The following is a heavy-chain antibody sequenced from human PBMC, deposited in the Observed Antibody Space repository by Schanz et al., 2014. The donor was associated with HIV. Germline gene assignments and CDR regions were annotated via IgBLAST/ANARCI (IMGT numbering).Heavy chain of an antibody. D-gene: IGHD3-22*01. V-gene: IGHV3-30*18. J-gene: IGHJ4*02. CDR3: AKPEYDSSGNSQSHFDY. CDR2: ISYDGINK. Sequence: QVQLVESGGGVVQPGKSLRLSCAASGFTFNTYGMHWVRQAPGKGLEWVALISYDGINKYYGDSVNGRFTISRDNSKNTLYLQMTALRTDDTAVYYCAKPEYDSSGNSQSHFDYWGPGTLVTVSS. CDR1: GFTFNTYG.